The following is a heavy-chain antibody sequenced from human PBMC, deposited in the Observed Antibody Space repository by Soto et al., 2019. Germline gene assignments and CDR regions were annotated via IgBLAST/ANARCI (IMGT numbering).Heavy chain of an antibody. J-gene: IGHJ2*01. Sequence: QVQLQESGPGLVKPSQTLSLTCTVSGASISSGGYYWGWIRQHPGKGLEWLGFIYYIGTSYYNPSVGSRITLSVDPSKNHFSLNLTSVTAADTAVYYCARVLRDVLSDRYYWYFDLWGRGTLVTVSS. CDR1: GASISSGGYY. D-gene: IGHD3-16*02. CDR2: IYYIGTS. V-gene: IGHV4-31*03. CDR3: ARVLRDVLSDRYYWYFDL.